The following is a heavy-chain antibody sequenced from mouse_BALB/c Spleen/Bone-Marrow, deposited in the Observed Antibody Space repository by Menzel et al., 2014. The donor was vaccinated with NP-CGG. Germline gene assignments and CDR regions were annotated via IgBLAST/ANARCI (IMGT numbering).Heavy chain of an antibody. J-gene: IGHJ1*01. Sequence: EVKLVESGPELVKPGASVKIPCKASGYTFTDYNMDWVKQSHGKSLEWIGDINPNNGGTIYNQKFRGKATLTVDKSSSTAYMELRSLTSEDTAVYYCARFFRYFDVWGSGTTVTVSS. CDR2: INPNNGGT. CDR3: ARFFRYFDV. CDR1: GYTFTDYN. V-gene: IGHV1-18*01.